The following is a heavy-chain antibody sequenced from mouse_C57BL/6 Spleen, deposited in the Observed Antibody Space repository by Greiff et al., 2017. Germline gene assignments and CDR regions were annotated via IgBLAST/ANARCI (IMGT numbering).Heavy chain of an antibody. CDR3: ARRIYYYGSDY. Sequence: QVQLQQPGAELVMPGASVKLSCKASGYTFTSYWMHWVKQRPGQGLEWIGELYPSDSYTNYNQKFKGKSTLTVDKSSSTAYRQLRSLTSEDSAVYYCARRIYYYGSDYWGQGTTLTVSS. D-gene: IGHD1-1*01. J-gene: IGHJ2*01. V-gene: IGHV1-69*01. CDR1: GYTFTSYW. CDR2: LYPSDSYT.